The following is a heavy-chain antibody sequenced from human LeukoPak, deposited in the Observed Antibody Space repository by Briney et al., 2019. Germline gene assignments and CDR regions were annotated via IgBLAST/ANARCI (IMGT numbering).Heavy chain of an antibody. CDR1: GGTFSSYA. V-gene: IGHV1-24*01. Sequence: GASVKVSCKASGGTFSSYAISWVRQAPGKGLEWMGGFDPEDGETIYAQKFQGRVTMTEDTSTDTAYMELSSLRSEDTAVYYCATVHMVATQPFDYWGQGTLVTVSS. CDR3: ATVHMVATQPFDY. D-gene: IGHD5-12*01. CDR2: FDPEDGET. J-gene: IGHJ4*02.